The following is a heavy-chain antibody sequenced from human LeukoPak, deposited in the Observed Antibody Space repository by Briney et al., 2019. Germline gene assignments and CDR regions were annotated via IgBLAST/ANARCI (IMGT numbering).Heavy chain of an antibody. J-gene: IGHJ4*02. V-gene: IGHV1-58*01. CDR3: ARERMYSGLDY. CDR2: IVVGSGNT. Sequence: SVKVSCKASGFTFTSSAVQWVRQARGLRLEWIGWIVVGSGNTNYAQKFQDRVTITADESTNTAYMELNSLGSEDTAVYYCARERMYSGLDYWGQGTLVTVSS. CDR1: GFTFTSSA. D-gene: IGHD6-13*01.